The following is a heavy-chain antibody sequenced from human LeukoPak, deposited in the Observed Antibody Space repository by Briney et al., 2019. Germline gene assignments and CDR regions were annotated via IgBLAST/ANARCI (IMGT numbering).Heavy chain of an antibody. V-gene: IGHV3-15*01. J-gene: IGHJ1*01. D-gene: IGHD3-22*01. CDR2: IKRETDGGTI. CDR1: GFTLNNAW. Sequence: GGSLRLSCAASGFTLNNAWMSWVRQAPGKGLEWLGRIKRETDGGTIDYAAPVKGRFTISRDDSRNTLYPQMDSLKIEDTAVYYCTTDRYYDNSELQFQHWGQGTLVTVSS. CDR3: TTDRYYDNSELQFQH.